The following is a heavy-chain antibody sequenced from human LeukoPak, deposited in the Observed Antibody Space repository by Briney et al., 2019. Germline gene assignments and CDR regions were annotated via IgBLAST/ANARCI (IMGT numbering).Heavy chain of an antibody. Sequence: SQTLSLTCAISGDSVSSNSAAWHWIRQSPSRGLELLGRIYYRSKWYNDYAVSVKSRITVNPDTSKNQFSLQLNSVTPEDTAVYYCARSVVGSPFFDYWGQGTLVTVSS. CDR3: ARSVVGSPFFDY. D-gene: IGHD6-19*01. CDR1: GDSVSSNSAA. V-gene: IGHV6-1*01. J-gene: IGHJ4*02. CDR2: IYYRSKWYN.